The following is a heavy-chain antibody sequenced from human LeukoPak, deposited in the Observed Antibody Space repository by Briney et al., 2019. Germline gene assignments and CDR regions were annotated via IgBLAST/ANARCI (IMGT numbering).Heavy chain of an antibody. CDR2: IIPIFGTA. Sequence: GASVKVSCKASGGTFSGYAISWVRQAPGQGLEWMGRIIPIFGTANYAQKFQGRVTITTDESTSTAYMELSSLRSEDTAVYYCAGARITIFGVVSLFGYWGQGTLVTVSS. CDR1: GGTFSGYA. CDR3: AGARITIFGVVSLFGY. V-gene: IGHV1-69*05. J-gene: IGHJ4*02. D-gene: IGHD3-3*01.